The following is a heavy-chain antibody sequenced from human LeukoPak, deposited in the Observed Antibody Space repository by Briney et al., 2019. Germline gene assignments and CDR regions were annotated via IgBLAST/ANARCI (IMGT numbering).Heavy chain of an antibody. J-gene: IGHJ3*02. CDR1: GGSISSYY. Sequence: SETLSLTCTVSGGSISSYYWSWIRQPPGKGLEWIGYIYYSGSTNYNPSLKSRVTISVDTSKNQFSLKLSSVTAADTAVYYCASSYYDSSGYSGGAFDIWGQGTMVTVSS. V-gene: IGHV4-59*01. CDR3: ASSYYDSSGYSGGAFDI. CDR2: IYYSGST. D-gene: IGHD3-22*01.